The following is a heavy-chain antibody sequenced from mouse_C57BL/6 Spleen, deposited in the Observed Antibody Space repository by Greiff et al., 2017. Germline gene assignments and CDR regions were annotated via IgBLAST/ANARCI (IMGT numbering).Heavy chain of an antibody. V-gene: IGHV1-81*01. J-gene: IGHJ4*01. CDR1: GYTFTSYG. CDR3: ARGGGLKAMDY. Sequence: VQLQQSGAELARPGASVKLSCKASGYTFTSYGISWVKQRTGQGLEWIGEIYPRSGNTYYNEKFKGKATLTADKSSSTAYMELRSLTSEDSSVYFCARGGGLKAMDYWGQGTSVTVSS. CDR2: IYPRSGNT.